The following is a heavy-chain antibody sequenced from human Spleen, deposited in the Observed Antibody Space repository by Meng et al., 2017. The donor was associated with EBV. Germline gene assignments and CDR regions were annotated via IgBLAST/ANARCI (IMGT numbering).Heavy chain of an antibody. V-gene: IGHV4-39*01. J-gene: IGHJ4*02. CDR2: IYSRGST. CDR3: ASHDYFNTRWYVDF. CDR1: GDSISSSSY. D-gene: IGHD2/OR15-2a*01. Sequence: PHLQQSCPGLVKPSETLSLTCTVSGDSISSSSYWVWIRQPPGKGLEWIGSIYSRGSTFYNPSLESRLTMSVDTSKNQFSLKLTSLTAADTALYYCASHDYFNTRWYVDFWGQGTLVTVSS.